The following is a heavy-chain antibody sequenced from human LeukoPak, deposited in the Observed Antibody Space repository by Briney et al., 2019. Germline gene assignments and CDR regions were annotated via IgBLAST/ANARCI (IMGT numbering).Heavy chain of an antibody. CDR2: IYYSGST. J-gene: IGHJ4*02. CDR1: GGSISSYY. V-gene: IGHV4-59*01. CDR3: ASSSRWREYYFDY. D-gene: IGHD3-10*01. Sequence: SETLSLTCTVSGGSISSYYWSWIRQPPGKGLEWIGYIYYSGSTNYNPSLTSRVTISVDTSKHQFSLKLSSVTAADTAVYYCASSSRWREYYFDYWGQGTLVTVSS.